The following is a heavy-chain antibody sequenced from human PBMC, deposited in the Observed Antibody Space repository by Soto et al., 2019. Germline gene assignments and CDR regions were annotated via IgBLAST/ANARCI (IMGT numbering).Heavy chain of an antibody. J-gene: IGHJ5*01. D-gene: IGHD1-20*01. Sequence: ASVKVSCKASGYTLTNYDISWVRQAPGQGLEWMGWISGHNGNTNYAQKLQGRVTMTTDTSTSTAYMELRSLRSDDTAVYYCARENNWHPFDSWGQGTLVTVSS. CDR2: ISGHNGNT. CDR1: GYTLTNYD. V-gene: IGHV1-18*04. CDR3: ARENNWHPFDS.